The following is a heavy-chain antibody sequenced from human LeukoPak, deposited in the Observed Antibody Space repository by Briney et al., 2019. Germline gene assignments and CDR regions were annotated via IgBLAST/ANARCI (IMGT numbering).Heavy chain of an antibody. D-gene: IGHD3-3*01. Sequence: SETLSLTCAVYGGSFSGYYWRWIRQPPGKGLEWIGEINHSGSTNYNPSLKSRVTISVDTSKNQFSLKLSSVTAADTAVYYCAKTTYYDFWSGYFNYYYGMDVWGQGTTVTVSS. CDR2: INHSGST. CDR1: GGSFSGYY. V-gene: IGHV4-34*01. CDR3: AKTTYYDFWSGYFNYYYGMDV. J-gene: IGHJ6*02.